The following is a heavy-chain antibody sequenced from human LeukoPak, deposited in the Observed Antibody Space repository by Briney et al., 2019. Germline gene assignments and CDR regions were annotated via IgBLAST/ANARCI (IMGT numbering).Heavy chain of an antibody. D-gene: IGHD6-19*01. CDR2: VYYSGST. CDR3: ARLNRSGWYVDY. Sequence: SETLSLTCTVSGGSISSYYWSWVRQPPGKGLEWIGYVYYSGSTNYNPSLKSRVTISVDTSKNQFSLKLSSVTAADTAVYYCARLNRSGWYVDYWGQGTLVTVSS. CDR1: GGSISSYY. V-gene: IGHV4-59*08. J-gene: IGHJ4*01.